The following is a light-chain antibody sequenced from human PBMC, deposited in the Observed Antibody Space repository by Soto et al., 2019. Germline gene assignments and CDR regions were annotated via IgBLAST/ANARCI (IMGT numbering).Light chain of an antibody. CDR2: DVS. Sequence: QSALTQPRSVSGSPGQSVTISCTGTSSDVGGYNYVSWYRQHPGKAPKLMIYDVSKRPSGVPDRFSGSKSGNTASLTISGLQAEDEADYYCCSYAGSYTSWVFGGGTQLTVL. CDR1: SSDVGGYNY. J-gene: IGLJ3*02. CDR3: CSYAGSYTSWV. V-gene: IGLV2-11*01.